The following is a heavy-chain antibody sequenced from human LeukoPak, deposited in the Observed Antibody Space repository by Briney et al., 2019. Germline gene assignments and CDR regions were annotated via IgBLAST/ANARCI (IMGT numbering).Heavy chain of an antibody. Sequence: GASVKVSCKASGYTFTGYYMHWVRQAPGQGLEWMGWMNPNSGNTGYAQKFQGRVTMTRNTSISTAYMELSSLRSEDTAVYYCARGVSNYGFDYWGQGTLVTVPS. J-gene: IGHJ4*02. V-gene: IGHV1-8*02. CDR1: GYTFTGYY. CDR3: ARGVSNYGFDY. D-gene: IGHD1-7*01. CDR2: MNPNSGNT.